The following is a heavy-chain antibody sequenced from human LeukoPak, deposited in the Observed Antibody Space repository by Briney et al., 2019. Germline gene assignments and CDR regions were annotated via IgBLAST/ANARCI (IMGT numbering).Heavy chain of an antibody. J-gene: IGHJ4*02. D-gene: IGHD3-3*01. Sequence: SETLSLTCTVSGGSISSSSYYWGWIRQPPGKGLEWIGSIYYSGSTYYNPSLKSRVTISVDTSKNQFSLKLSSVTAADTAVYYCARARTVKYDFWSGPPFRMVPGYFDYWGQGTLVTVSS. CDR1: GGSISSSSYY. CDR2: IYYSGST. CDR3: ARARTVKYDFWSGPPFRMVPGYFDY. V-gene: IGHV4-39*01.